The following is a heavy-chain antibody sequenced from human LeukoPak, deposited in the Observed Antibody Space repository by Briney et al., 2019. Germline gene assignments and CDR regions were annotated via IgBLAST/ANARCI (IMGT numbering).Heavy chain of an antibody. J-gene: IGHJ4*02. CDR1: GFTFSGSA. D-gene: IGHD5-12*01. Sequence: GGSLTLSCAASGFTFSGSAMQWVRQASGKGLEWVGHIRSKANSYATAYAASVRGSFTISRDDSKNTAYLQMSSLKTEDTAVYYCTRLGGGYGELDNGGQGTLVTVS. V-gene: IGHV3-73*01. CDR3: TRLGGGYGELDN. CDR2: IRSKANSYAT.